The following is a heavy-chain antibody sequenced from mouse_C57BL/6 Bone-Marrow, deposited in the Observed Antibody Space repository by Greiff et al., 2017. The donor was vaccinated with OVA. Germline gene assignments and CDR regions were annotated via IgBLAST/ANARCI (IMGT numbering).Heavy chain of an antibody. CDR3: TRPPMVTTNYYAMDY. Sequence: SGAELVRPGASVKLSCTASGFNIKDDYMHWVKQRPEQGLEWIGWIDPENGDTEYASKFQGKATITADTSSNTAYLQLSSLTSEDTAVYYCTRPPMVTTNYYAMDYWGQGTSVTVSS. J-gene: IGHJ4*01. CDR1: GFNIKDDY. V-gene: IGHV14-4*01. CDR2: IDPENGDT. D-gene: IGHD2-9*01.